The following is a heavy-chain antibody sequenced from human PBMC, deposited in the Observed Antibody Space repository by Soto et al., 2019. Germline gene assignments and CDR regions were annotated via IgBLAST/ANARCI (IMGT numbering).Heavy chain of an antibody. CDR2: MNPNSGNT. CDR1: GYTFTSYD. Sequence: QVQLVQSGAEVKKPGASVKVYCKASGYTFTSYDTNGVRQATRQGLEWMGWMNPNSGNTGYAQKFQGRVTMTRNTSLSTAYMELSSLRSEDTAVYYCARGTIFGAYYYYMDVCGKGTTVTVSS. CDR3: ARGTIFGAYYYYMDV. D-gene: IGHD3-3*01. J-gene: IGHJ6*03. V-gene: IGHV1-8*01.